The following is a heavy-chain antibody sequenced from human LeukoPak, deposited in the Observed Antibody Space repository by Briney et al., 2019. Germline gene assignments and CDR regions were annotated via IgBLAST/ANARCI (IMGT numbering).Heavy chain of an antibody. CDR3: ARQFDIWTGYFDY. J-gene: IGHJ4*02. CDR1: GYSFSSHW. Sequence: GESLKISCKCSGYSFSSHWISWVRQMPGKGLEWMGRIDASDSETHNSPSFQGHVTISVDESITTAYLQWSSLKASDTAMYYCARQFDIWTGYFDYWGQGTLVTVSS. D-gene: IGHD3-9*01. V-gene: IGHV5-10-1*01. CDR2: IDASDSET.